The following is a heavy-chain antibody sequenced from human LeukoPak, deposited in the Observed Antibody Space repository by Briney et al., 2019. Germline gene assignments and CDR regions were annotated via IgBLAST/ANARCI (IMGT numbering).Heavy chain of an antibody. J-gene: IGHJ3*02. D-gene: IGHD3-10*01. CDR1: GGSFSGYY. Sequence: PSETLSLTCAVYGGSFSGYYWSWIRQPAGKGLEWIGRIYTSGSTNYNPYLKSRVTISVDTSKNQFSLKLSSVTAADTAVYYCAREYYYGSGRFDAFDIWGQGTMVTVSS. V-gene: IGHV4-4*07. CDR3: AREYYYGSGRFDAFDI. CDR2: IYTSGST.